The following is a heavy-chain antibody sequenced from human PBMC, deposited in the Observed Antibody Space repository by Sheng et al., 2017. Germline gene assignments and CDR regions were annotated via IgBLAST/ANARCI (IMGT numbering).Heavy chain of an antibody. J-gene: IGHJ6*03. CDR2: ISGSGGST. V-gene: IGHV3-23*01. D-gene: IGHD5-18*01. CDR1: GFTFSSYA. Sequence: EVQLLESGGGLVQPGGSLRLSCAASGFTFSSYAMSWVRQAPGKGLEWVSAISGSGGSTYYADSVKGRFTISRDNSKNTLYLQMNSLRAEDTAVYYCAKDPRYSYGGLIYYYMDVWGKGTTVTVSS. CDR3: AKDPRYSYGGLIYYYMDV.